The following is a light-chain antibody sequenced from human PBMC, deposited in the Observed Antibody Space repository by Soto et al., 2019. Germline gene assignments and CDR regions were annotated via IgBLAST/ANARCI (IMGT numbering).Light chain of an antibody. Sequence: QSVLTQPASVSGSPGQAITISCTGTSSDVGSYNLVSWCQQHPGKAPKLMIYEGSKRPSGVSNRFSGSKSGNTASLTISGLQAEDEADYYCCSYAGSGTWVFGGGTKLTLL. CDR3: CSYAGSGTWV. V-gene: IGLV2-23*01. CDR1: SSDVGSYNL. CDR2: EGS. J-gene: IGLJ3*02.